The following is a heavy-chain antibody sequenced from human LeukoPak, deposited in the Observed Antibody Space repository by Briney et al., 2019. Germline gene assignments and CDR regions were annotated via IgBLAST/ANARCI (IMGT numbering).Heavy chain of an antibody. CDR1: GFTFDDYG. D-gene: IGHD3-22*01. Sequence: GGSLRLSCAASGFTFDDYGMSWVRQAPGKGLEWVSGINWNGGSTGYADSVKGRSTISRDNAKNSLYLQMNSLRAEDTALYYCAREVYYDSSGYSPFDYWGQGTLVTVSS. CDR3: AREVYYDSSGYSPFDY. V-gene: IGHV3-20*04. J-gene: IGHJ4*02. CDR2: INWNGGST.